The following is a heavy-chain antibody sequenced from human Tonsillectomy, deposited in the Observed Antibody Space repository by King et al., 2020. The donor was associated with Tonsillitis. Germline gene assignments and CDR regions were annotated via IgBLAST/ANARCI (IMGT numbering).Heavy chain of an antibody. V-gene: IGHV3-23*04. J-gene: IGHJ6*03. CDR3: AKSYNYYGSGSYKYYYYYYMDV. D-gene: IGHD3-10*01. Sequence: VQLVESGGGLVQPGGSLRLSFAASGFTFSIYAMSWVRQAPGKGLEWVSAISGSGGSAYSADSVKGRFTISRDNSKNTRYLQMNSLRAEDTAVYYCAKSYNYYGSGSYKYYYYYYMDVWGKGTTVTVSS. CDR2: ISGSGGSA. CDR1: GFTFSIYA.